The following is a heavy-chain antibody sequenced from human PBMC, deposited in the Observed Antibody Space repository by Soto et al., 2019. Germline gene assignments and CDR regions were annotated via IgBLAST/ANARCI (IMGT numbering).Heavy chain of an antibody. CDR3: AGDGNVPGSYYYCGMDV. V-gene: IGHV1-69*08. D-gene: IGHD1-26*01. J-gene: IGHJ6*02. CDR2: IIPILGIA. CDR1: GGTFSSYT. Sequence: QVQLVQSGAEVKKPGSSVKVSCKASGGTFSSYTISWVRQAPGQGLEWMGRIIPILGIANYAQKFQGRVTITADKSTSTAYMELSSLRSEDTAVYYCAGDGNVPGSYYYCGMDVWGQGTTVTVSS.